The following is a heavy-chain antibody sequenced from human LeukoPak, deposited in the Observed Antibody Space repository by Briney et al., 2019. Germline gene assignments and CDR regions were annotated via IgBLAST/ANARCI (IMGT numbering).Heavy chain of an antibody. CDR1: GGSISNENW. Sequence: PSETLSLTCAVSGGSISNENWWGWVRQPPGKGLEWIGEIYHSGSTNYIPSLKSRVTISVDKSKNQFSLKLTSVTAADTAVYYCAGSPIGYGMDVWGQGTTVTVSS. J-gene: IGHJ6*02. V-gene: IGHV4-4*02. CDR2: IYHSGST. CDR3: AGSPIGYGMDV.